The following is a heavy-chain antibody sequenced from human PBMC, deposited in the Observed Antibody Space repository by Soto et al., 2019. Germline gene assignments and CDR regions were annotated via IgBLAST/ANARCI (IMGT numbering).Heavy chain of an antibody. D-gene: IGHD2-21*02. J-gene: IGHJ6*02. CDR1: GGSMNSEHYH. CDR2: IHYTGSI. V-gene: IGHV4-30-4*01. CDR3: VREDDGGDRDYYGLDV. Sequence: QVQLQESGPGLVRPSQTLSLTCTVSGGSMNSEHYHWTWIRQAPGKGLEWIGYIHYTGSIRYNPSLHSRITMSVDTSSNLFSLNLSSVTAADTAVYFCVREDDGGDRDYYGLDVWGQGTTVTVSS.